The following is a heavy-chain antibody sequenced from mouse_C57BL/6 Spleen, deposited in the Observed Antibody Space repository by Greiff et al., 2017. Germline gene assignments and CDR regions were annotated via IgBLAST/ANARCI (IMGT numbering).Heavy chain of an antibody. CDR1: GYTFTSYG. Sequence: QVQLKESGAELARPGASVKLSCKASGYTFTSYGISWVKQRTGQGLEWIGEIYPRSGNTYYNEKFKGKATLTADKSSSTAYMELRSLTSEGSAVYFCARGLVDYAMDYWGQGTSVTVSS. D-gene: IGHD1-1*01. CDR2: IYPRSGNT. V-gene: IGHV1-81*01. J-gene: IGHJ4*01. CDR3: ARGLVDYAMDY.